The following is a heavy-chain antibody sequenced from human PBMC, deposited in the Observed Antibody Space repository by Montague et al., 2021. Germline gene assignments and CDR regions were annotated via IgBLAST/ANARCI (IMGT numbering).Heavy chain of an antibody. J-gene: IGHJ6*04. Sequence: SLRLSCAASGFTFSTSWIHWVRQAPGKGLVWVSRINPDGSSTNYADSVTGRFTISRDNGKNTLYLQMNSLRAEDTAVYFCARAGYYGGLDIWGRGTTVTVSS. CDR3: ARAGYYGGLDI. D-gene: IGHD2-21*01. V-gene: IGHV3-74*01. CDR2: INPDGSST. CDR1: GFTFSTSW.